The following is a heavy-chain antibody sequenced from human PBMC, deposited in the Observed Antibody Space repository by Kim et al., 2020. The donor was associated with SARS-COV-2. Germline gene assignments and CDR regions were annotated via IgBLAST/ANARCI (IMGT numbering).Heavy chain of an antibody. CDR1: GYTFTNYS. J-gene: IGHJ4*02. Sequence: ASVKVSCKASGYTFTNYSITWVRQAPGQGLEWMGWISAYNGNTNYAQKLQGRVAMTTDTSTTTAYMELRSLRSDDTAVYYCARVVGATVPYYFQYWGQGT. V-gene: IGHV1-18*01. CDR2: ISAYNGNT. CDR3: ARVVGATVPYYFQY. D-gene: IGHD1-26*01.